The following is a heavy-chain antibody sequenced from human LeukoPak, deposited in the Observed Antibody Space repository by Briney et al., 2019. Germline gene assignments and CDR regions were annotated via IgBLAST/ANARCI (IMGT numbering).Heavy chain of an antibody. D-gene: IGHD6-6*01. J-gene: IGHJ4*02. CDR2: IYYSGSS. Sequence: PSETPSLTCTVSGGSISSYYWNWIRQPPGKGLEWIGYIYYSGSSTYNPSLKSRVTISVDTSKNQFSLKLSSVTAADTAVYYCARGGAARPNFDYWGQGTLVTVSS. CDR1: GGSISSYY. V-gene: IGHV4-59*01. CDR3: ARGGAARPNFDY.